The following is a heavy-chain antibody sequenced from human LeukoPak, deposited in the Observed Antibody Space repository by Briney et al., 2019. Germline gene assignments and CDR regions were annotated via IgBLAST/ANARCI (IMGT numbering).Heavy chain of an antibody. Sequence: PGGSLRLSCTASGFTFGDYAMSWVRQAPGKGLEWVGFIRSKAYGGTTEYAASVKGRFTISRDDSKSIAYLQMNSLKTEDTAVYYCTTDCSSTSCPWDYWGQGTLVTVSS. V-gene: IGHV3-49*04. J-gene: IGHJ4*02. CDR1: GFTFGDYA. CDR3: TTDCSSTSCPWDY. D-gene: IGHD2-2*01. CDR2: IRSKAYGGTT.